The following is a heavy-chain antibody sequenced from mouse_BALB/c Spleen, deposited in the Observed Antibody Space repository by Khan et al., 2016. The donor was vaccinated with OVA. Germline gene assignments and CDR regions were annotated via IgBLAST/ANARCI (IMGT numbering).Heavy chain of an antibody. J-gene: IGHJ3*01. CDR2: ISPVSGDT. CDR3: ARRNYFGYTFAY. CDR1: GYSFTDYY. Sequence: QVQLQQSGAELARPGASVKLSCKASGYSFTDYYINWVKQRTGQGLEWIGEISPVSGDTYYNEKFKGKATLTADKSSSTAYMPLSSLTSEASAVYFGARRNYFGYTFAYWGQGTLVTVSA. V-gene: IGHV1-77*01. D-gene: IGHD1-2*01.